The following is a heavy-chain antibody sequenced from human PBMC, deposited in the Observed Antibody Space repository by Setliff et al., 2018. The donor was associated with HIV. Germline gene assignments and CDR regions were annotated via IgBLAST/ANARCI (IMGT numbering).Heavy chain of an antibody. V-gene: IGHV1-69*13. J-gene: IGHJ3*02. CDR3: ARDGSSTWTGVRAFDI. CDR2: IIPIFGTA. D-gene: IGHD6-13*01. Sequence: VASVKVSCKASGGTFSSYAITWVRQAPGQGLEWMGGIIPIFGTANYAQKFQGRVTITADESTSTAYMELSSLRSEDTAEYYCARDGSSTWTGVRAFDIWGQGTVVTVSS. CDR1: GGTFSSYA.